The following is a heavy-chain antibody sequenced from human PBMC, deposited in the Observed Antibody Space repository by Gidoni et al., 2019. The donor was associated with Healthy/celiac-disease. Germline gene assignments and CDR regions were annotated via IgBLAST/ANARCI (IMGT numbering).Heavy chain of an antibody. V-gene: IGHV3-21*01. D-gene: IGHD2-2*01. J-gene: IGHJ6*02. CDR3: ARDAAVSGPGCSSTSCYVLYYYYGMDV. Sequence: EVQLVESGGGLVKPGGSLRLSCAASGFTFSSYSMNWVRQAPGKGLEWVSSISSSSSYIYYADSVKGRFTISRDNAKNSLYLQMNSLRAEDTAVYYCARDAAVSGPGCSSTSCYVLYYYYGMDVWGQGTTVTVSS. CDR1: GFTFSSYS. CDR2: ISSSSSYI.